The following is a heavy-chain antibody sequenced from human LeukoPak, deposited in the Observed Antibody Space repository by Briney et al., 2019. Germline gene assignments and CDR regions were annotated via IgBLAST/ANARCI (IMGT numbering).Heavy chain of an antibody. V-gene: IGHV3-43*02. Sequence: GGSLRLSCAASGFTFDDYAMHWVRQAPGKGLEWVSLISGDGGSTYCADSVKGRFTISRDNSKNSLYLQMNSLRTEDTALYYCATAGDWWGQGTLVTVSS. D-gene: IGHD2-21*01. CDR3: ATAGDW. CDR2: ISGDGGST. CDR1: GFTFDDYA. J-gene: IGHJ4*02.